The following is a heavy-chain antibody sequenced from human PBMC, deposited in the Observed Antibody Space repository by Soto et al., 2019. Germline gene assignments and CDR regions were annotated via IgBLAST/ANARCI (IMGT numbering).Heavy chain of an antibody. D-gene: IGHD2-15*01. V-gene: IGHV3-7*01. CDR2: IKQDGSEK. CDR3: VRVRCSGTSCRRGRYFDL. CDR1: GFTFSSYW. J-gene: IGHJ2*01. Sequence: EVQLVESGGGLVQPGGSLRLSCAASGFTFSSYWMSWVRQAPGKGLAWVANIKQDGSEKYYVDSMKGRFTISRDNAKNSLFLQMNSLRAEDTAVYYCVRVRCSGTSCRRGRYFDLWGRGTLVTVSS.